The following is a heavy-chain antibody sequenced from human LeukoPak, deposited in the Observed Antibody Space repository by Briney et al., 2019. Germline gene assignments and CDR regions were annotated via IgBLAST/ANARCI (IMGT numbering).Heavy chain of an antibody. V-gene: IGHV5-51*01. CDR1: GYSFSTYW. CDR3: ARQKPTYYYDSSGTNGWFDP. J-gene: IGHJ5*02. D-gene: IGHD3-22*01. CDR2: IYPSNSDT. Sequence: GESLKISCKGSGYSFSTYWIGWVRQMPGKGLEWMGIIYPSNSDTRYSPSFQGQVTISADKSISTAYLQWSSLKASDTAMYYCARQKPTYYYDSSGTNGWFDPWGQGTLVTVSS.